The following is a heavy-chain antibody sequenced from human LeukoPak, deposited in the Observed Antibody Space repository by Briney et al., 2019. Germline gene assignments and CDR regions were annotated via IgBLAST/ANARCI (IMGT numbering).Heavy chain of an antibody. V-gene: IGHV3-21*01. CDR2: ISSSSSYI. Sequence: GGSLRLSCAASGFTFSSYNMNWVRQAPGKGLEWVSSISSSSSYIYYADSVKGRFTISRDNAKNSLYLQMNSLRAEDTAVYYCARVGQYCSGGSCYHSADYWGQGTLVTVSS. D-gene: IGHD2-15*01. CDR1: GFTFSSYN. J-gene: IGHJ4*02. CDR3: ARVGQYCSGGSCYHSADY.